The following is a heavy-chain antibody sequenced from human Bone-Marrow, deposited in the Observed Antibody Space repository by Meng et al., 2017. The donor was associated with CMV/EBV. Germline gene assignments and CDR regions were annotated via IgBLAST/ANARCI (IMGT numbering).Heavy chain of an antibody. D-gene: IGHD3-16*01. Sequence: LRISCAVSVFTFSDYSMTWIRQAPGKGLEWISYISISDNTMFYADSVKGRFTVSRDNTKNSLYLQMNSLRAEDTAVYYCARGKFGPDNWGQGTLVTVSS. J-gene: IGHJ4*02. CDR3: ARGKFGPDN. V-gene: IGHV3-11*01. CDR1: VFTFSDYS. CDR2: ISISDNTM.